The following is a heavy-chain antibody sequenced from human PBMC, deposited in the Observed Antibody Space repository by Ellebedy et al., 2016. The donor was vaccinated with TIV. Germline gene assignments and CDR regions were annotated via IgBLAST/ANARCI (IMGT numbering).Heavy chain of an antibody. Sequence: PGGSLRLSCATSGFTFSGYYMSWFRQAPGKGPEWVSYISYSGDLMYYADSVTGRFTTSRDNAENSLYLQMNSLRAEDTAVYYCARLGVIAAAGASDYWGQGTLVIVSS. V-gene: IGHV3-11*01. CDR2: ISYSGDLM. D-gene: IGHD6-13*01. J-gene: IGHJ4*02. CDR1: GFTFSGYY. CDR3: ARLGVIAAAGASDY.